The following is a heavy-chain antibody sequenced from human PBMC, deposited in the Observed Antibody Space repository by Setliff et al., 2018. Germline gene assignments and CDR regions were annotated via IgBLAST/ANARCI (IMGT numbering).Heavy chain of an antibody. CDR2: LKQDGSGK. Sequence: PGGSLRLSCAASGFTFRSYWMSWVRQAPGKGLEWVANLKQDGSGKYYVDSVKGRFTISRENSKNTLYLQLNSLRAEDTALYYCAKDLRVEGITYYYYGMDVWGQGTTVTVSS. CDR3: AKDLRVEGITYYYYGMDV. CDR1: GFTFRSYW. J-gene: IGHJ6*02. V-gene: IGHV3-7*01. D-gene: IGHD2-15*01.